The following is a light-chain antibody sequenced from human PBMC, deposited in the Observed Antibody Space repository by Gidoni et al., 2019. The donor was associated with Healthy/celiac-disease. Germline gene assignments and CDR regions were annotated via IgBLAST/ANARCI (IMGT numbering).Light chain of an antibody. CDR1: QSVSRSY. J-gene: IGKJ3*01. Sequence: EIVLTQSPGTLSLSPGERATLSCRASQSVSRSYLAWYQQKPGQAPRLLIYGASSRATGIPDRFSGSGSGTDFTLTISRLEPEDFAVYYCQQYGSSPTFXPXTKVDIK. CDR3: QQYGSSPT. CDR2: GAS. V-gene: IGKV3-20*01.